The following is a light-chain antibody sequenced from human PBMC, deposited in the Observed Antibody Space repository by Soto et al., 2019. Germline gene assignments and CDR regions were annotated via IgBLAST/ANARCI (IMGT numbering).Light chain of an antibody. CDR1: QSVSSSS. CDR3: QQYGSSGT. Sequence: EIVLTQSPGALSLSPGERATLSCRASQSVSSSSLAWYQQKPGQAPRLLIYGASNRATGIPDRFNGSGSGTDFTLTISRLEPEDFAVYYCQQYGSSGTFGQGTKVDIK. CDR2: GAS. J-gene: IGKJ1*01. V-gene: IGKV3-20*01.